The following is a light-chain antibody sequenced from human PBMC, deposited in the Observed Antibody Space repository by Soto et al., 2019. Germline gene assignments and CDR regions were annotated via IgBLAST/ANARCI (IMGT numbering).Light chain of an antibody. J-gene: IGLJ3*02. CDR3: AAWDDSLNAWV. V-gene: IGLV1-44*01. CDR1: RSNVGRNS. CDR2: SHD. Sequence: QSAVTQPPSASQTSGQRVTISCSGSRSNVGRNSVSWYQHVPGTAPKLLIYSHDQRPSGVPDRISASRSGTAASLAISGLRSEDEALYYCAAWDDSLNAWVFGGGTKLTVL.